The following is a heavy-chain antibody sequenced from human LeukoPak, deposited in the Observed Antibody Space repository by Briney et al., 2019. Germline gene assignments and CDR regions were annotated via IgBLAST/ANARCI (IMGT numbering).Heavy chain of an antibody. CDR1: GFTFSSYS. V-gene: IGHV3-48*04. CDR2: ISSSSSTI. CDR3: ARGRMTTVNY. J-gene: IGHJ4*02. D-gene: IGHD4-17*01. Sequence: GGSLRLSCAASGFTFSSYSMNWVRQAPGKGLEGVSYISSSSSTIYYADSVKGRFTISRDNAKNSLYLQMNSLRAEDTAVYYCARGRMTTVNYWGQGTLVTVSS.